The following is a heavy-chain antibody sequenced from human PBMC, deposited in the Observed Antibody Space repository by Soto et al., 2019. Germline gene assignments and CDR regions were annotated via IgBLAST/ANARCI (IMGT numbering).Heavy chain of an antibody. CDR2: INHSGST. V-gene: IGHV4-34*01. D-gene: IGHD6-13*01. Sequence: SETLSLTCAVYGGSFSGYYWSWIRQPPGKGLEWIGEINHSGSTNYNPSLKSRVTISVDTSKNQFSLKLSSVTAADTAVYYCAIVRSSHYYYYYYMDVWGKGTTVTVSS. CDR3: AIVRSSHYYYYYYMDV. CDR1: GGSFSGYY. J-gene: IGHJ6*03.